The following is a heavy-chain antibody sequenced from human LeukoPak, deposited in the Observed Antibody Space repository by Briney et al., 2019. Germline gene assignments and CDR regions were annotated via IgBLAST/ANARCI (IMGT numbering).Heavy chain of an antibody. V-gene: IGHV4-34*01. D-gene: IGHD3-3*01. CDR3: ARARRTIFGVVITRGYYFDY. Sequence: SETLSLTCAVYGGSFSGYYWSWIRQPPGKGLEWIGEIKHSGSTNYNPSLKSRVTISVDTSKNQFSLKLSSVTAADTAVYYCARARRTIFGVVITRGYYFDYWGQGTLVTVSS. J-gene: IGHJ4*02. CDR2: IKHSGST. CDR1: GGSFSGYY.